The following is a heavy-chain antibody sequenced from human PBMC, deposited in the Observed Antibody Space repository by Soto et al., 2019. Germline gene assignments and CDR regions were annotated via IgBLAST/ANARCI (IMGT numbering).Heavy chain of an antibody. CDR2: INHSGST. CDR1: GRSFSGYY. D-gene: IGHD6-19*01. Sequence: TSETLSLTCKIYGRSFSGYYWSWIRQPPGKELEWIGEINHSGSTNYNPSLKSRVTMSVDTSKNQFSLKLSSVTAADTALYYCARNKYSSGWYVDYWGQGILVTVSS. J-gene: IGHJ4*02. V-gene: IGHV4-34*01. CDR3: ARNKYSSGWYVDY.